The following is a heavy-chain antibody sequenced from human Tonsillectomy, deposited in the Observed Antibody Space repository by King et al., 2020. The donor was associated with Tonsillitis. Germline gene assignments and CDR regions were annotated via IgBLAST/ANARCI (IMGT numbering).Heavy chain of an antibody. V-gene: IGHV5-51*01. CDR1: GYSFTTYW. CDR2: IYPGDSDL. Sequence: VQLVESGPEVKKPGESLKISCKGSGYSFTTYWIGWVRQMPGKGLEWMAIIYPGDSDLRYSPSLQGQVTISADKSISTAYLHWSSLKASDTAVYYCARFYYYGVDVWGQGTTVTVSS. CDR3: ARFYYYGVDV. J-gene: IGHJ6*02.